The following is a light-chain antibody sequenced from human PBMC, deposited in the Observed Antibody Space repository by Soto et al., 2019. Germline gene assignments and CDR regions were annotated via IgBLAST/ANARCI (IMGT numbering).Light chain of an antibody. Sequence: PGERATLSCSASRSFASSYLAWYQHKPGQAPRLLIYAASIRATGVPDRFSGSGSGTDFTLTISRIEPEDSAVYYCQQYGASPPYTFGQGTKVEIK. CDR2: AAS. CDR1: RSFASSY. CDR3: QQYGASPPYT. V-gene: IGKV3-20*01. J-gene: IGKJ2*01.